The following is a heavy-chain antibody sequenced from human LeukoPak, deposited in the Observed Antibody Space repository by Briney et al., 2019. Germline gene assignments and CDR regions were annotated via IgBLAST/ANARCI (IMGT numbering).Heavy chain of an antibody. CDR3: ATVADVSWFDP. Sequence: GGSLRLSCAASGFTLSSYWMSWVRQAPGKGLEWVANIKQDGSEKYYVDSVKGRFTISRDNAKNSLYLQMNSLRAEDTAVYYCATVADVSWFDPWGQGTLATVSS. CDR2: IKQDGSEK. D-gene: IGHD6-13*01. J-gene: IGHJ5*02. V-gene: IGHV3-7*01. CDR1: GFTLSSYW.